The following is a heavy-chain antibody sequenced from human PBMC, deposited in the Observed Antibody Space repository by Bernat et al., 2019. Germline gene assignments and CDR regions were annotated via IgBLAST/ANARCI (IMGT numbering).Heavy chain of an antibody. CDR3: AAEGGDGSGYFDY. CDR1: GGTFSSYA. CDR2: NILIFGTA. Sequence: QVQLVQSGAEVKKPGSSVKVSCKASGGTFSSYAISWVRQAPGQGLEWMGGNILIFGTANYAQKFQRRVKMSADESTRTANMVLGSLRAEDTAVYYCAAEGGDGSGYFDYWGQGTLVTVSS. D-gene: IGHD5-24*01. V-gene: IGHV1-69*12. J-gene: IGHJ4*02.